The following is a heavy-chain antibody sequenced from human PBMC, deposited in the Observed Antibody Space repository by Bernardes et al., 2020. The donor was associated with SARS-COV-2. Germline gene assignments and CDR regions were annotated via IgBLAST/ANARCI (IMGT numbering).Heavy chain of an antibody. CDR3: ARGASSGYRVDY. D-gene: IGHD3-22*01. CDR2: VSTYGSTT. V-gene: IGHV3-74*01. Sequence: GGSLRLSCAASGFTFSSYWMHWVRQLPGRGLVWLSRVSTYGSTTNYADSVKGRFTISRDNAKNTLCLQMNSLGADDAAVYYCARGASSGYRVDYWGPGTLVTVSS. J-gene: IGHJ4*02. CDR1: GFTFSSYW.